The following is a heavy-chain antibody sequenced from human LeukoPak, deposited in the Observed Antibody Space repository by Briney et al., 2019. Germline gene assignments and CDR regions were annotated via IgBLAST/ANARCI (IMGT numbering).Heavy chain of an antibody. Sequence: ASVKVSCKASGYTFTGYYMHWVRQAPGQGLEWMGWINPNSGGTNYAQKFQGRVTMTRDTSISTAYMELSRLRSDDTAVYYCAREYCSSTSCYTVFDYWGQGTLVTVSS. V-gene: IGHV1-2*02. CDR2: INPNSGGT. D-gene: IGHD2-2*02. J-gene: IGHJ4*02. CDR3: AREYCSSTSCYTVFDY. CDR1: GYTFTGYY.